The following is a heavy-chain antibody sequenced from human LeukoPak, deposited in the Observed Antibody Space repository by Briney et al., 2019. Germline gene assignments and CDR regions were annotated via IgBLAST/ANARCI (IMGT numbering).Heavy chain of an antibody. CDR3: ARLPTGTFDY. V-gene: IGHV4-39*01. Sequence: GSLRLSCAASGFTVSSNYMNWVRQPPGKGLEWIGSIYNTGSTYYNPSLKSRVTISVDTSKNQFSLKLNSVIAADTAVYYCARLPTGTFDYWGQGTLVTVSS. D-gene: IGHD1-1*01. CDR1: GFTVSSNY. CDR2: IYNTGST. J-gene: IGHJ4*02.